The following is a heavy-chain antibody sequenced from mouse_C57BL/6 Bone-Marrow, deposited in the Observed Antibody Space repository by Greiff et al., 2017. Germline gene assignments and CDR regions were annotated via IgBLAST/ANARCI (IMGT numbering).Heavy chain of an antibody. D-gene: IGHD2-3*01. CDR2: IDPSDSYT. J-gene: IGHJ3*01. CDR3: ARGDGYYWFAY. V-gene: IGHV1-69*01. CDR1: GYTFTSYW. Sequence: VQLQQPGAELVMPGASVKLSCKASGYTFTSYWMHWVKQRPGQGLEWIGEIDPSDSYTNYNQKLKGKSTLTVDKSSSTAYMQLSSLTSEDSAVYYCARGDGYYWFAYWGQGTLVTVSA.